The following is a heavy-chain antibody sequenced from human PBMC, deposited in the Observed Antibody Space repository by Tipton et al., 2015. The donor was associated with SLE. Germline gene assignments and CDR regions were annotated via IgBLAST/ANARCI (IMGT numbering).Heavy chain of an antibody. CDR3: ARPFTISRYVDL. J-gene: IGHJ2*01. CDR2: IYYSGST. Sequence: TLSHTCTVSGGSISSSSYYWGWIRQPPGKGLEWIGSIYYSGSTYYNPSLKSRVTISVDTSKNQFSLKLSSVTAADTAVYYCARPFTISRYVDLWGRGTLVTVSS. D-gene: IGHD3-3*01. V-gene: IGHV4-39*07. CDR1: GGSISSSSYY.